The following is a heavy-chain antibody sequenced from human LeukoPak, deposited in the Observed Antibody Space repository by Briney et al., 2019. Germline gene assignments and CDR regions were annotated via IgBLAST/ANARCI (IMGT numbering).Heavy chain of an antibody. J-gene: IGHJ6*03. CDR1: GGSFSGYY. CDR2: INHSGST. V-gene: IGHV4-34*01. CDR3: ARKCPFEIYYYYYYMDV. Sequence: PSETLSLTCAVYGGSFSGYYWSWIRQPPGKGLEWIGEINHSGSTNYNPSLKSRVTISVDTSKNQFSLKLSSVTAADTAVYYCARKCPFEIYYYYYYMDVWGKGTTVTVSS.